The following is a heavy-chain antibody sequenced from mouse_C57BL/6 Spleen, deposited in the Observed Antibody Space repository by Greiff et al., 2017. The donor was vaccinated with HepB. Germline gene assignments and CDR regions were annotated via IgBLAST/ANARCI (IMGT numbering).Heavy chain of an antibody. CDR2: INPNNGGT. D-gene: IGHD2-3*01. J-gene: IGHJ2*01. V-gene: IGHV1-26*01. CDR1: GYTFTDYY. CDR3: ARGDDGYYYFDY. Sequence: EVQLQQSGPELVKPGASVKISCKASGYTFTDYYMNWVKKSHGKSLEWIGDINPNNGGTSYNQKFKGKATLTVDKSSSTAYMELRSLTSEDSAVYYCARGDDGYYYFDYWGQGTTLTVSS.